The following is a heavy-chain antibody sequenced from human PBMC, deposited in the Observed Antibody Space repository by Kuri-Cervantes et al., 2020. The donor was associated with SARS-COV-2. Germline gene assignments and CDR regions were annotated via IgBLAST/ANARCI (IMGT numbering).Heavy chain of an antibody. CDR2: INPNSGGT. CDR3: ARDPLGGATPEFDY. Sequence: ASVKVSCKASGYTFTGYYMHWVRQAPGQGLEWMGWINPNSGGTNYAQKFQGRVTMTRDTSISTAYMELSRLRSDDTAVYYCARDPLGGATPEFDYWGQGTLVTVSS. J-gene: IGHJ4*02. CDR1: GYTFTGYY. V-gene: IGHV1-2*02. D-gene: IGHD1-26*01.